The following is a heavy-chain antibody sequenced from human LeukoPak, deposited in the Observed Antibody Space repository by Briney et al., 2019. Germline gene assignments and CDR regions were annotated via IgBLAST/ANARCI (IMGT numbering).Heavy chain of an antibody. D-gene: IGHD6-13*01. J-gene: IGHJ4*02. CDR1: GFTFSSYE. Sequence: PGGSLRLSCAASGFTFSSYEMNWVRQAPGKGLEWVSYISSSGSTIYYADSVKGRFTISRDNAKNSLYLQMNSLRAEDTALYYCAKARAAAGPFDYWGQGTLVTVSS. CDR3: AKARAAAGPFDY. V-gene: IGHV3-48*03. CDR2: ISSSGSTI.